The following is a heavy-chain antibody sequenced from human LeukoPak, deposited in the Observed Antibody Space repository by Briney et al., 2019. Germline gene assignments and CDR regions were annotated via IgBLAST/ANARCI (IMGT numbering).Heavy chain of an antibody. V-gene: IGHV3-7*01. CDR3: ASSYYDFWGGYHDAFDI. CDR2: IKQDGSEK. D-gene: IGHD3-3*01. CDR1: GFTFSSYW. J-gene: IGHJ3*02. Sequence: GGSLRLSCAASGFTFSSYWMSWVRQAPGKGLEWVANIKQDGSEKYYVDSVKGRFTISRDNAKNSLYLQMNSLRAEDTAVYYCASSYYDFWGGYHDAFDIWGQGTMVTVSS.